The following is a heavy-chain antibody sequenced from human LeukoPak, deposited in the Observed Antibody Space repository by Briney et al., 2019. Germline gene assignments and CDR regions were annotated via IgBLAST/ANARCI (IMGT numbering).Heavy chain of an antibody. D-gene: IGHD5-18*01. CDR2: ISWNSDSI. Sequence: GGSLRLSCAASGFTFDDYAMHWVRQAPGKGLEWVSGISWNSDSIDYADSVKGRFTITRDNANNSLYLQMNSMRAEDTALYYCAKDKGYIYDSDYFDYWGQGTLVTVSS. CDR1: GFTFDDYA. J-gene: IGHJ4*02. V-gene: IGHV3-9*01. CDR3: AKDKGYIYDSDYFDY.